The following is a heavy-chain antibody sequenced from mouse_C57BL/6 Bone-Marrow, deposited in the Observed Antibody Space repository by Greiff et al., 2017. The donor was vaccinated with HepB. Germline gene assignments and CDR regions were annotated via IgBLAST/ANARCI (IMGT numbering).Heavy chain of an antibody. V-gene: IGHV1-55*01. CDR2: IYPGSGST. CDR3: ARPSYLYSHYPSYWYFDV. J-gene: IGHJ1*03. D-gene: IGHD2-5*01. CDR1: GYTFTSYW. Sequence: VQLQQPGAELVKPGASVKMSCKASGYTFTSYWITWVKQRPGQGLEWIGDIYPGSGSTNYNEKFKSKATLTVDTSSSTAYMQLSSLTSEDSAVYYCARPSYLYSHYPSYWYFDVWGTGTTVTVSS.